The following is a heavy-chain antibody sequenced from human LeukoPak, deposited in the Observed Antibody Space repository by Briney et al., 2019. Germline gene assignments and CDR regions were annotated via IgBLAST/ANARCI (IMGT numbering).Heavy chain of an antibody. CDR3: ARDEVVVVPGWFDP. D-gene: IGHD2-2*01. Sequence: SETLSLTCTVAGGSISSYYWSWIRQPAGKGLEWIGRIYTSGSTNYNPSLKSRVTLSVDTSKNQFSLKLSSVTAADTAVYYCARDEVVVVPGWFDPWGQGTLVTVCS. CDR1: GGSISSYY. CDR2: IYTSGST. J-gene: IGHJ5*02. V-gene: IGHV4-4*07.